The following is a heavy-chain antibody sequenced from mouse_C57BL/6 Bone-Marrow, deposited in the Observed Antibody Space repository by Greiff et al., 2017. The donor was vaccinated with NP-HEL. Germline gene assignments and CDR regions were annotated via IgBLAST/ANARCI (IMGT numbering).Heavy chain of an antibody. V-gene: IGHV1-69*01. J-gene: IGHJ3*02. CDR2: IDPSDSYT. CDR1: GYTFTSYW. Sequence: VQLQQPGAELVMPGASVKLSCKASGYTFTSYWMHWVKQRPGQGLEWIGEIDPSDSYTNYNQKFKGKSTLTVDKSSSTAYMQLSSLTSEDSAVYYCAIYDGYGYWGQGTLVTVSA. CDR3: AIYDGYGY. D-gene: IGHD2-3*01.